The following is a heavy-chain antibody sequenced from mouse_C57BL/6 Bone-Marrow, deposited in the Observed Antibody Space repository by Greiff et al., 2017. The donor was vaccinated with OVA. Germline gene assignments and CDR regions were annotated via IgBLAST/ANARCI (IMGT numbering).Heavy chain of an antibody. CDR3: ASPTRGRAMDY. CDR1: GFTFSSYG. D-gene: IGHD2-14*01. J-gene: IGHJ4*01. CDR2: ISSGGSYT. Sequence: EVQLVESGGDLVKPGGSLKLSCAASGFTFSSYGMSWVRQTPDKRLEWVATISSGGSYTYYPDRVQGRLTISRDNAKNTLYLQMSSLKSEDTAMYYCASPTRGRAMDYWGQGTSVTVSS. V-gene: IGHV5-6*01.